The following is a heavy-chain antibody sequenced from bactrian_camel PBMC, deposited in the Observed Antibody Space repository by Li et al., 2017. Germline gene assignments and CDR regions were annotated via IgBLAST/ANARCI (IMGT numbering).Heavy chain of an antibody. V-gene: IGHV3S6*01. CDR2: ITSLPSLFRAA. J-gene: IGHJ4*01. Sequence: HVQLVESGGGLVQPGESLRLSCVASGISFSRHDMSWVRQAPGKEVEWVAGITSLPSLFRAASYADSVRGRFTISRDNAKDTLYLQMNSLKPEVTAMYYCAADSRWVCYSASWSEYNYWGQGTQVTVS. CDR3: AADSRWVCYSASWSEYNY. CDR1: GISFSRHD. D-gene: IGHD1*01.